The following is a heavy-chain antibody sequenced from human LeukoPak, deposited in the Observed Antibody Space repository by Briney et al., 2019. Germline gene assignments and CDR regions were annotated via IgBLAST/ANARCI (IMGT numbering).Heavy chain of an antibody. CDR2: IYYSGST. Sequence: SETLSLTCAVYGGSFSGYYWSWIRQHPGKGLEWIGYIYYSGSTYYNPSLKSRVTISVDTSKNQFSLKLSSVTAADTAVYYCARAVKVRFLEWLSKFDPWGQGTLVTVSS. V-gene: IGHV4-31*11. D-gene: IGHD3-3*01. CDR1: GGSFSGYY. CDR3: ARAVKVRFLEWLSKFDP. J-gene: IGHJ5*02.